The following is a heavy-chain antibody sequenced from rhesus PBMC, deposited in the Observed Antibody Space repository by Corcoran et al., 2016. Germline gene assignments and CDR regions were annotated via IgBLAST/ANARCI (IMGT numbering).Heavy chain of an antibody. CDR2: INSGGNST. CDR3: AKGYGNYLNYFDS. Sequence: EVHLVETGGGLVQPGGSLKLSCASSGFTFSSYDMIWVRQAPGTGLDWVSAINSGGNSTYYADSVMGRFTISRDNSKNTLSLQMNSLRAEDTAVYYCAKGYGNYLNYFDSWGQGVLVTVSS. CDR1: GFTFSSYD. J-gene: IGHJ4*01. V-gene: IGHV3S5*01. D-gene: IGHD4-35*01.